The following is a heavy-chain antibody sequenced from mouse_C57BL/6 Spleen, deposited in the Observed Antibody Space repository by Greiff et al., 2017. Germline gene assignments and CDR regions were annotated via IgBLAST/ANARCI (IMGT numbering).Heavy chain of an antibody. J-gene: IGHJ2*01. CDR3: ARRGYDEYYFDY. Sequence: VQLQQSGAELVRPGTSVKVSCKASGYAFTNYLIEWVKQRPGQGLEWIGVINPGSGGTNYNEKFKGKATLTADKSSSTAYMQLSSLTSEDSAVYFCARRGYDEYYFDYWGQGTTLTVSS. CDR1: GYAFTNYL. V-gene: IGHV1-54*01. D-gene: IGHD2-2*01. CDR2: INPGSGGT.